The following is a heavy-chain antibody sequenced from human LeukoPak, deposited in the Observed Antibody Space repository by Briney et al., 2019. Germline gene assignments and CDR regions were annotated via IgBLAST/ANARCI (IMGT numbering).Heavy chain of an antibody. CDR3: ARLNFYGSGSYYNVVY. J-gene: IGHJ4*02. D-gene: IGHD3-10*01. V-gene: IGHV4-34*01. Sequence: SETLSLTCAVYGGSFSNYYWSWIRQPPGKGLEWIGETNHSGSTDYNPSLKSRVTISVDTSKNQFSLKLSSVTAADTAVYYCARLNFYGSGSYYNVVYWGQGTLVTVSS. CDR1: GGSFSNYY. CDR2: TNHSGST.